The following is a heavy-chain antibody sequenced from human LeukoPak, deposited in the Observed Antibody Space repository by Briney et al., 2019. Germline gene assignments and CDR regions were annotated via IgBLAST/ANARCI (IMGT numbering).Heavy chain of an antibody. CDR1: GFTVSANY. D-gene: IGHD3-10*01. CDR3: ARIKAVTMIRGVPGHYDH. V-gene: IGHV3-53*01. Sequence: GGSLRLSCAASGFTVSANYMSWVRQAPGKGLEWVSSIYSGGGTHYADSEKGRFSIYRDNSKNTLYLQMSSLRPEDTAVYYCARIKAVTMIRGVPGHYDHWGQGTRVAVSS. CDR2: IYSGGGT. J-gene: IGHJ4*02.